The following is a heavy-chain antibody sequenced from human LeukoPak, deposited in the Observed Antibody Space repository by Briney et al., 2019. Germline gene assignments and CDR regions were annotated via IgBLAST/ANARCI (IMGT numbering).Heavy chain of an antibody. D-gene: IGHD5-12*01. CDR3: AKPSSIVATIRDYFDY. CDR1: GFTFSSYA. J-gene: IGHJ4*02. CDR2: ISGSGGST. V-gene: IGHV3-23*01. Sequence: PGGSLRLSCAASGFTFSSYAMSWVRQAPGKGLEWVSTISGSGGSTYCADSVKGRFTISRDNSKNTLYLQMNSLRAEDTAVYYCAKPSSIVATIRDYFDYWGQGTLVTVSS.